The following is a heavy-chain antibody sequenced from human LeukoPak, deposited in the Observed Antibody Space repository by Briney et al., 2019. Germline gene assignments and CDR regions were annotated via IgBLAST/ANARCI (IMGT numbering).Heavy chain of an antibody. J-gene: IGHJ6*03. V-gene: IGHV1-69*13. Sequence: VASVKVSCKASGYTFTSYDINWVRQAPGQGLEWMGGIVPIFGTANYAQKFQGRVTITADESTSTAYMELSSLRSEDTAVYYCARSGPLEEEDYYYYYMDVWGKGTTVTVSS. CDR1: GYTFTSYD. CDR2: IVPIFGTA. D-gene: IGHD1-1*01. CDR3: ARSGPLEEEDYYYYYMDV.